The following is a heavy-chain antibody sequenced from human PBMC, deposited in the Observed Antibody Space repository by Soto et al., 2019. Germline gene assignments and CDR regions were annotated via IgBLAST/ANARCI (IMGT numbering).Heavy chain of an antibody. Sequence: PSETLSLTCTVSGGSISSGDYYWSWIRKPPGKGLEWIGYIYYSGSTYYNPSLKSRVTISVDTSKNQFSLKLSSVTAADTAVYYCARGSYYYDCSGYYHYWGQGTLVTVSS. CDR2: IYYSGST. CDR1: GGSISSGDYY. CDR3: ARGSYYYDCSGYYHY. J-gene: IGHJ4*02. D-gene: IGHD3-22*01. V-gene: IGHV4-30-4*01.